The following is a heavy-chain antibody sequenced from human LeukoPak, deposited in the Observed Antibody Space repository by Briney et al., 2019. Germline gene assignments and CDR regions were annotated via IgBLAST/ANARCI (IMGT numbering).Heavy chain of an antibody. CDR3: AREISYYSLLTGYYPGWFDP. J-gene: IGHJ5*02. Sequence: ASVKVSCKASGYTFTSYGISWVQQAPGQGLEWMGWISAYNGNTNYAQKLQGRVTMTTYTSTSTAYMELRSFRSDDTEVYYCAREISYYSLLTGYYPGWFDPWGQGTLVTVSS. CDR2: ISAYNGNT. CDR1: GYTFTSYG. V-gene: IGHV1-18*01. D-gene: IGHD3-9*01.